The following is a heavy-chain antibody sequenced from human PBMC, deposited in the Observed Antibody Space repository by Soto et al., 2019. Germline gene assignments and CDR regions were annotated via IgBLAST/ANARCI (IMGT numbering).Heavy chain of an antibody. Sequence: PWGSLPISCEAFGLIFSSYGMHWVRQAPGKGLEWVAVIWYDGSYKNYVDSVKGRFTITRDNSKNTLYLQMNSLRAEDTAVYYCASSISWGQGTLVTVSS. V-gene: IGHV3-33*01. CDR2: IWYDGSYK. CDR1: GLIFSSYG. CDR3: ASSIS. J-gene: IGHJ5*02.